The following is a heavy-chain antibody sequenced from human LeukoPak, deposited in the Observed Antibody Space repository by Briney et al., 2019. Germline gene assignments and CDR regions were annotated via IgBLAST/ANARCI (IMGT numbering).Heavy chain of an antibody. D-gene: IGHD5-24*01. CDR1: GYSITRGYF. CDR3: ARESLTWLQSRTSWFDP. J-gene: IGHJ5*02. V-gene: IGHV4-38-2*02. CDR2: MFHSGST. Sequence: SETLSLTCTVSGYSITRGYFWGWIRQSPGKGLEWIASMFHSGSTYYNPSLKSRVTMSVDSSKNQFSLRLSSVTAADTAVYYCARESLTWLQSRTSWFDPWGQGTLVTVSS.